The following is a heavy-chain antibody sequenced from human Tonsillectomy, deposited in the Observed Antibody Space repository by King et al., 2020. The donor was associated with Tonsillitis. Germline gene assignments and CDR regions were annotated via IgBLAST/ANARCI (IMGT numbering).Heavy chain of an antibody. J-gene: IGHJ4*02. D-gene: IGHD5-24*01. Sequence: VQLVESGGGVVQPGRPLRLSCAASGFTFSSYGMHWVRQAPGKGLEWVAVISYDGSNKYYADSVKGRFTISRDDSKNTLSLQMNSLRTEDTAVYYCAKDRDGFDYWGQGTLVTVSS. V-gene: IGHV3-30*18. CDR1: GFTFSSYG. CDR2: ISYDGSNK. CDR3: AKDRDGFDY.